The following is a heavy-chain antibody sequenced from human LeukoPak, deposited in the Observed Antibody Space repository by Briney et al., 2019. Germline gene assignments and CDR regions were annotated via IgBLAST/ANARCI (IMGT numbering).Heavy chain of an antibody. D-gene: IGHD3-10*01. CDR1: GFTFSSYA. CDR2: ISYDGSNK. V-gene: IGHV3-30-3*01. Sequence: PGGSLRLSCAASGFTFSSYAMHWVRQAPGKGLEWVAVISYDGSNKYYADSVKGRFTISRDNSKNTLYLQMNSLRAEDTAVYYCARDTTRHFMVRGVINPRYYFDYWGQGTLVTVSS. CDR3: ARDTTRHFMVRGVINPRYYFDY. J-gene: IGHJ4*02.